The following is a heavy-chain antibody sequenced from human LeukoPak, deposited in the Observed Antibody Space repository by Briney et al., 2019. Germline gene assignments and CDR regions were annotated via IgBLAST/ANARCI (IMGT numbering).Heavy chain of an antibody. CDR3: ARYDGRTAAGWFDP. V-gene: IGHV4-31*03. Sequence: SETLSLTCIVSGGTISSHNFYWSWIRHLPGKGLEWIGNTDHSGTAYYNPSLKSRITISVDRSKDQFSLTLTSVTAADTAVYYCARYDGRTAAGWFDPWGQGALVTVSS. D-gene: IGHD2-2*01. J-gene: IGHJ5*02. CDR2: TDHSGTA. CDR1: GGTISSHNFY.